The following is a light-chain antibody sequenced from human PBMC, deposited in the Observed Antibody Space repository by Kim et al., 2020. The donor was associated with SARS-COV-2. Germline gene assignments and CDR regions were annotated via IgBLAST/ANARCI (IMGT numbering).Light chain of an antibody. V-gene: IGLV3-27*01. J-gene: IGLJ2*01. CDR1: VLAKKY. CDR2: KDS. Sequence: VSPGQTASITCSGDVLAKKYTRWFQQKPGQAPGLVIYKDSERPSGIPERFSGSSSGTTVTLTISGAQVEDEADYYCYSAADNNLVFGGGTQLTVL. CDR3: YSAADNNLV.